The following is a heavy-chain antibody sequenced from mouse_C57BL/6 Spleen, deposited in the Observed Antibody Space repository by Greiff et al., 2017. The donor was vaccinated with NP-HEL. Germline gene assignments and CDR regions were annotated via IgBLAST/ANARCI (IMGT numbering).Heavy chain of an antibody. D-gene: IGHD2-4*01. J-gene: IGHJ4*01. V-gene: IGHV10-1*01. CDR3: VRQGRGIGDYGYAMDY. CDR2: IRSKSNNYAT. CDR1: GFSFNTYA. Sequence: EAGGGLVQPKGSLKLSCAASGFSFNTYAMNWVRQAPGKGLEWVARIRSKSNNYATYYADSVKDRFTISRDDSESMLYLQMNNLKTEDTAMYYCVRQGRGIGDYGYAMDYWGQGTSVTVSS.